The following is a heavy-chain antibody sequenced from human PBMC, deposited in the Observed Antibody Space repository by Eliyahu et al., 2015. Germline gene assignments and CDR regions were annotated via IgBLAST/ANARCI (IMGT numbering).Heavy chain of an antibody. Sequence: QVQLQQWGAGLLKPSETLSLTCAVYGGSFSGYYWXWIRQPPGKGLEWIGEINHSGSTNYNPSLKSRVTISVDTSKNQFSLKLSSVTAADTAVYYCARGKRRITMVRDKTRLNWFDPWGQGTLVTVSS. CDR1: GGSFSGYY. J-gene: IGHJ5*02. CDR2: INHSGST. V-gene: IGHV4-34*01. CDR3: ARGKRRITMVRDKTRLNWFDP. D-gene: IGHD3-10*01.